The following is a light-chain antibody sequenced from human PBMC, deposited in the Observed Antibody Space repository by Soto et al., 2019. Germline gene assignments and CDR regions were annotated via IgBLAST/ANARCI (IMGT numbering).Light chain of an antibody. J-gene: IGKJ1*01. CDR2: DAS. Sequence: EIVMTQSAAALSVSPGERATLSCRASQSVSSSYLAWYQQKPGLAPRLLIYDASSRATGIPDRFSGSGSGTDFTLTISRLEPEDFAVYYCQQYGSSPWTFGQGAKA. CDR1: QSVSSSY. V-gene: IGKV3D-20*01. CDR3: QQYGSSPWT.